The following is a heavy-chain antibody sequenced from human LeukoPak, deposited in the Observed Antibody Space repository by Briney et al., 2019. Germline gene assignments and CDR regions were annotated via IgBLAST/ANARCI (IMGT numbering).Heavy chain of an antibody. CDR2: IYSGGST. V-gene: IGHV3-66*01. CDR3: AKELAAVGIGAFDM. D-gene: IGHD6-13*01. CDR1: GFTVSSNY. J-gene: IGHJ3*02. Sequence: GGSLRLSCAASGFTVSSNYMSWVRQAPGKGLEWVSVIYSGGSTYYADSVKGRFTISRDNSKNTLYLQMNSLRAEDTALYYCAKELAAVGIGAFDMWGQGIMVTVSS.